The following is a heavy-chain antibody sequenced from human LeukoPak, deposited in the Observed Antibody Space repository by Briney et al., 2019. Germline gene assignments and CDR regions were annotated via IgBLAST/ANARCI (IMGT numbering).Heavy chain of an antibody. CDR3: AKNSQYSYYYYMDV. J-gene: IGHJ6*03. V-gene: IGHV3-30*02. CDR1: GFTFNTYR. D-gene: IGHD4-23*01. CDR2: IRYDGSNK. Sequence: GGSLRLSCAASGFTFNTYRMAWVRQAPGKGLEWVAFIRYDGSNKYYADSVKGRFTISRDNSKNTLYLQMNSLRAEDTAVYYCAKNSQYSYYYYMDVWGKGTTVTISS.